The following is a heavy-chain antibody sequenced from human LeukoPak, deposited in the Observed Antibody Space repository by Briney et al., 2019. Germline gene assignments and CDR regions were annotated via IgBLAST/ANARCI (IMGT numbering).Heavy chain of an antibody. Sequence: PGGSLRLSCTVSGFTFSSFAMSWVRQAPGKGLEWVSTITGGSGAKYYADSVKGRFTISRDNSKDTLYLQMHSLRAEDTAVYFCAKDTPLTTYTSGWSSNYFDYWGQGTPVTVSS. V-gene: IGHV3-23*01. CDR3: AKDTPLTTYTSGWSSNYFDY. CDR1: GFTFSSFA. J-gene: IGHJ4*02. CDR2: ITGGSGAK. D-gene: IGHD6-19*01.